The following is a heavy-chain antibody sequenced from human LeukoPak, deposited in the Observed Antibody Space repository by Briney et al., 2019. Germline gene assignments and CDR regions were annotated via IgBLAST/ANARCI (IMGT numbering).Heavy chain of an antibody. D-gene: IGHD3-10*01. CDR1: GYSFTSYW. CDR3: ARTYYYGSGSYFLGYYYYGMDV. Sequence: GESLKISCKGSGYSFTSYWIGWVRQMPGKGLEWMGIIYPGDSDTRYSPSFQGQVTISADKSISTAYLQWSSLKASDTAMYYCARTYYYGSGSYFLGYYYYGMDVWGQGTTVTVSS. J-gene: IGHJ6*02. V-gene: IGHV5-51*01. CDR2: IYPGDSDT.